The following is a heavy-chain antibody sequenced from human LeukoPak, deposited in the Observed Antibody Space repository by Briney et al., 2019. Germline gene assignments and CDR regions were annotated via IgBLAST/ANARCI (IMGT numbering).Heavy chain of an antibody. CDR3: ARENSGSYREFDY. J-gene: IGHJ4*02. D-gene: IGHD1-26*01. CDR1: GRSISSYY. V-gene: IGHV4-4*07. Sequence: PSETLSLTCTVSGRSISSYYWRWIRQPAGKGLEWIGRIYTSGSTNYNASLKSQVSMSLDTSKNQFSLKLSSVTAADTAVFYCARENSGSYREFDYWGQGTLVTVSS. CDR2: IYTSGST.